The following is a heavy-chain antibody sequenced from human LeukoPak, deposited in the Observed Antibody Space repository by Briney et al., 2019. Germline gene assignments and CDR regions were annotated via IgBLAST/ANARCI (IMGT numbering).Heavy chain of an antibody. CDR3: ARLEVAGINDY. D-gene: IGHD6-19*01. V-gene: IGHV4-39*01. Sequence: SETLSLTCTVSGGSISSSSYYWGWIRQPPGKGLEWIGSIYYSGRTYYNPSLKSRVTISVDTSKNRFSLKLSSVTAADTAVYYCARLEVAGINDYWGQGTLVTVSS. CDR2: IYYSGRT. CDR1: GGSISSSSYY. J-gene: IGHJ4*02.